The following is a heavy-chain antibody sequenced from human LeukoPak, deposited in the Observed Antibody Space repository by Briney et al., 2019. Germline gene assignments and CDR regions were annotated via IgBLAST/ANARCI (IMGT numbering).Heavy chain of an antibody. V-gene: IGHV4-39*07. CDR2: IYYSGST. CDR3: ARVKGYCTNGVCSYYYYMDV. Sequence: SETLSLTCTVSGGSISSSSYYWGWIRQPPGKGLEWIGSIYYSGSTYYNPSLKSRVTISVDTSKNQFSLKLSSVTAADTAVYYCARVKGYCTNGVCSYYYYMDVWGKGTTVTVSS. CDR1: GGSISSSSYY. J-gene: IGHJ6*03. D-gene: IGHD2-8*01.